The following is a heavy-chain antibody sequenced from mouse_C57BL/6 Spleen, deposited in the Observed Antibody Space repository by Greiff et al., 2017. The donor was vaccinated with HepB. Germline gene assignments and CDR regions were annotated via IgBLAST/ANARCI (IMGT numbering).Heavy chain of an antibody. V-gene: IGHV5-4*03. CDR2: ISDGGSYT. D-gene: IGHD2-10*02. CDR1: GFTFSSYA. J-gene: IGHJ2*01. CDR3: ARGGMVTTRFDY. Sequence: EVKVVESGGGLVKPGGSLKLSCAASGFTFSSYAMSWVRQTPEKRLEWVATISDGGSYTYYPDNVKGRFTISRDNAKNNLYLQMSHLKSEDTAMYYCARGGMVTTRFDYWGQGTTLTVSS.